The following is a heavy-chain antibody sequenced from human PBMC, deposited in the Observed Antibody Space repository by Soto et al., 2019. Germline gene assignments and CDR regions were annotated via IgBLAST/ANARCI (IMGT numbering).Heavy chain of an antibody. CDR2: IYYNGST. CDR1: GGSVSSTSYY. J-gene: IGHJ6*02. V-gene: IGHV4-61*01. CDR3: AREEIITGTTFTYYYGMDV. D-gene: IGHD1-7*01. Sequence: LSLTCTVSGGSVSSTSYYWTWIRQPPGKGLEWIGYIYYNGSTNYNPSLKSRVTISVDTSKNQFPLKLSSVTAADTAVYYCAREEIITGTTFTYYYGMDVWGQGTTVTVSS.